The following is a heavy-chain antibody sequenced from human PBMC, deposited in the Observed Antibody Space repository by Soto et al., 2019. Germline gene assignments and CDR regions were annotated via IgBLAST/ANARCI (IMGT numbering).Heavy chain of an antibody. D-gene: IGHD3-16*01. J-gene: IGHJ4*02. CDR3: ARTRRDAFNGGYSDY. Sequence: PSETLSLTCTVSGGSVSGSSWSWIRQPPGKGLEWIGYIYYNGNTNYNPSLKSRVTMPLDTSKNQFSLKLSSVTAADTAMYYCARTRRDAFNGGYSDYWGQGTPVTVSS. CDR2: IYYNGNT. V-gene: IGHV4-59*02. CDR1: GGSVSGSS.